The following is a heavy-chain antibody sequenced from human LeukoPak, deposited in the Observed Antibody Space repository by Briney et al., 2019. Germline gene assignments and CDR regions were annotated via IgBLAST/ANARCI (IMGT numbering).Heavy chain of an antibody. CDR1: GFTFRIYW. CDR2: IKQDESEK. D-gene: IGHD1-26*01. Sequence: GGALRLSCAASGFTFRIYWMSWVRLAPGKGPEWVANIKQDESEKYYVDSVKGRFTISRDNAKNSLYLQMNSLRAEDTAVYYCARGRVGATTLWGQGTLVTVSS. J-gene: IGHJ4*02. V-gene: IGHV3-7*04. CDR3: ARGRVGATTL.